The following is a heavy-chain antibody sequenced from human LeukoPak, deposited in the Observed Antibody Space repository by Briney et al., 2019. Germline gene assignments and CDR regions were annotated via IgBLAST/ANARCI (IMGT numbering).Heavy chain of an antibody. CDR3: ARDTYGIIDY. V-gene: IGHV4-59*12. Sequence: SETLSLTCTASGGAISDYYWTWIRQPPGKGLEWMGYVYYSGSTNYNPSLKSRVTISLDTSKSQFSLKLSSVTAADTAVYYCARDTYGIIDYWGQGTLVTVSS. D-gene: IGHD1-20*01. CDR2: VYYSGST. J-gene: IGHJ4*02. CDR1: GGAISDYY.